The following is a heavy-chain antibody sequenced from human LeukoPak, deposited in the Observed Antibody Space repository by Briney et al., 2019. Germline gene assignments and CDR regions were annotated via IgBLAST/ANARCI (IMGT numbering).Heavy chain of an antibody. CDR1: GFTFSNYG. D-gene: IGHD3-16*01. V-gene: IGHV3-23*01. J-gene: IGHJ4*02. Sequence: GGSLRLSCAASGFTFSNYGMSWVRQAPGKGLEWVSAITATSSSTYDADSVQGRFTISRDNSKNTLFLEMNSLRVEDTAVYYCAKGRGFRVWDPWDNWGQGTLITVSS. CDR2: ITATSSST. CDR3: AKGRGFRVWDPWDN.